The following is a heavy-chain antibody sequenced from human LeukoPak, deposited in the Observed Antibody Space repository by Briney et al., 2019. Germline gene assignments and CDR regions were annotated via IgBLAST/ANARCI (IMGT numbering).Heavy chain of an antibody. CDR1: GGSITSTGSY. Sequence: SETLSLTCSVSGGSITSTGSYWGWIRQTPGEGLEWIVTTFYRGTTYYNPALKSRVTISIDTSKSHFYLNLSSVTAADTAVYYCARRIGELGLNWFDPWGQGTLVTVSS. CDR3: ARRIGELGLNWFDP. CDR2: TFYRGTT. V-gene: IGHV4-39*02. J-gene: IGHJ5*02. D-gene: IGHD3-16*01.